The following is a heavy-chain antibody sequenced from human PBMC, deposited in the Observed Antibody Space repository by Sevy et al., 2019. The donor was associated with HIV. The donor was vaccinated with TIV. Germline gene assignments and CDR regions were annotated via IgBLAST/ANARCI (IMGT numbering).Heavy chain of an antibody. CDR2: ISGSGRST. D-gene: IGHD2-15*01. J-gene: IGHJ6*02. Sequence: GGSLRLSCAASGFTFTSYAMNWVRQAPGKGLDWVSSISGSGRSTYYADSVKGRFTISRDNSKNTLPLQMNSLRADDTAVYYCAKGYCSGGSCPRDYYYGMDVWGQGTTVTVSS. V-gene: IGHV3-23*01. CDR1: GFTFTSYA. CDR3: AKGYCSGGSCPRDYYYGMDV.